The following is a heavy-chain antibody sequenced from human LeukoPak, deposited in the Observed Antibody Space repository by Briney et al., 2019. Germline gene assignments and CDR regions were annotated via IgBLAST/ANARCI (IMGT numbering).Heavy chain of an antibody. CDR1: GGTFSSYA. V-gene: IGHV1-69*04. Sequence: ASVKVSCKASGGTFSSYAISWVRQAPGQGLEWMGRIIPILGIANYAQKFQGRVTITADKSTSSAYMELSSLRSEDTAVYYCARHSYGSIYYYGTDVWGQGTTVTVSS. CDR3: ARHSYGSIYYYGTDV. J-gene: IGHJ6*02. D-gene: IGHD5-18*01. CDR2: IIPILGIA.